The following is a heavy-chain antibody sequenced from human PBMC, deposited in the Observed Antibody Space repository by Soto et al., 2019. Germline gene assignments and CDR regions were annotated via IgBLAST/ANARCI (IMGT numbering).Heavy chain of an antibody. CDR2: IYYSGST. Sequence: LSLTCTVSGGSISSYYWSWIRQPPGKGLEWIGYIYYSGSTNYNPSLKSRVTISVDTSKNQFSLKLSSVTAADTAVYYCARQGPFYNWFDPWGQGTLVTVS. J-gene: IGHJ5*02. D-gene: IGHD3-16*01. CDR1: GGSISSYY. CDR3: ARQGPFYNWFDP. V-gene: IGHV4-59*08.